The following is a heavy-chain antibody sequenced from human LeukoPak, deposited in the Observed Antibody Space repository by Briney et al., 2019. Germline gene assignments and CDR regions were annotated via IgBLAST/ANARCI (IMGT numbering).Heavy chain of an antibody. CDR3: ARRKPFCSGIYYNDFYY. Sequence: GGSLRLSCAVSGFTFSNYGMHWVRQAPGKGLEWVAVISYDGSKQYSADSVRGRLTISRDNSKNTLYLQMDSLRAEDTAVYYCARRKPFCSGIYYNDFYYWGQGTLGNGSS. V-gene: IGHV3-30*03. CDR2: ISYDGSKQ. D-gene: IGHD3-10*02. J-gene: IGHJ4*02. CDR1: GFTFSNYG.